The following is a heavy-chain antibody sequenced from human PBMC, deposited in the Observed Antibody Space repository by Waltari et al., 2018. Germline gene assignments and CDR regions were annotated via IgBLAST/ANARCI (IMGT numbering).Heavy chain of an antibody. Sequence: QLQLQQSGPGLVKPSETLSLTCAVSGDSMTGGSWWSWVRRTPGKGLEWVGQIHGSGRTNYNPSLEGRVTISMDMSNNKFSLRVSSATAADTAVYYCARDRGRGMFLDSWGQGILVSVSP. CDR1: GDSMTGGSW. CDR2: IHGSGRT. CDR3: ARDRGRGMFLDS. D-gene: IGHD3-10*02. V-gene: IGHV4-4*02. J-gene: IGHJ4*02.